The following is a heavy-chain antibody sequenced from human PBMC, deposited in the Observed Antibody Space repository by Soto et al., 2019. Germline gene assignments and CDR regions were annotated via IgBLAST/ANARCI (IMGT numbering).Heavy chain of an antibody. D-gene: IGHD3-9*01. J-gene: IGHJ3*02. CDR2: IYYSGST. CDR3: AREYYDILTGYPDAFDI. V-gene: IGHV4-31*03. CDR1: GGSISSGGYY. Sequence: QVQLQESGPGLVKPSQTLSLTCTVSGGSISSGGYYWSWIRQHPGKGLEWIGYIYYSGSTYYNPSLKSGVTISVDTSKNQFSLKLCSVTAADTAVYYCAREYYDILTGYPDAFDIWGQGTMVTVSS.